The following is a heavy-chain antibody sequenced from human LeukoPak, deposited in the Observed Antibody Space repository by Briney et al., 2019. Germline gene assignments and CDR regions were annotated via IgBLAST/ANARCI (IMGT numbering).Heavy chain of an antibody. Sequence: SETLSLTCTVSGGSISSSSYYWGWIRQPPGKGLEWIGSIYYSGSTYHNPSLKSRVTISVDTSKNQFSLKLSSVTAADTAVYYCARESYAHIAVVTAIPRWYSDLWGRGTLVAVSS. CDR2: IYYSGST. CDR1: GGSISSSSYY. D-gene: IGHD2-21*02. J-gene: IGHJ2*01. CDR3: ARESYAHIAVVTAIPRWYSDL. V-gene: IGHV4-39*02.